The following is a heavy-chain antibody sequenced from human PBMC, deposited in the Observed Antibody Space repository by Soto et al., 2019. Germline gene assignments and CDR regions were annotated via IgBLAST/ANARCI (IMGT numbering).Heavy chain of an antibody. CDR1: GGSISSGGYY. J-gene: IGHJ5*02. CDR2: IYYSGST. D-gene: IGHD4-17*01. V-gene: IGHV4-31*03. Sequence: QVQLQESGPGLVKPSQTLSLTCTVSGGSISSGGYYWSWIRQHPGKGLVWIGYIYYSGSTYYNPSLKRRVTISVDTPKNQFSLKLSSVTSADTAVYYCASSPVDYGDPYNWFDPWGQGTLVTVSS. CDR3: ASSPVDYGDPYNWFDP.